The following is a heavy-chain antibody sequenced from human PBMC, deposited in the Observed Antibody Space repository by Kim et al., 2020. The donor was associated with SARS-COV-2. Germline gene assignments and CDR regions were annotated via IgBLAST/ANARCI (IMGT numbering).Heavy chain of an antibody. D-gene: IGHD3-16*02. CDR3: ARLGYPDNWFDP. Sequence: RYSPSFQGQVTSSADKSISTAYLQWSSLKASDTAMYYCARLGYPDNWFDPWGQGTLVTVSS. V-gene: IGHV5-51*01. J-gene: IGHJ5*02.